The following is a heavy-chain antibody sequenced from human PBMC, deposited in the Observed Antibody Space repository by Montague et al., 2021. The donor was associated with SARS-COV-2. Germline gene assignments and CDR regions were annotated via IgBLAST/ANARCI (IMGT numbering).Heavy chain of an antibody. Sequence: TLSLTCTVSGGSISSGGYYRSWIRQHPGKGLEWIGYIYYSGSTYYNPSLKSRVTISVDTSKNHFSLNLSSVTAADTAVYYCARVATIFGAGDTFDYWGQGTLVTVSS. CDR2: IYYSGST. D-gene: IGHD3-3*01. CDR3: ARVATIFGAGDTFDY. CDR1: GGSISSGGYY. V-gene: IGHV4-31*03. J-gene: IGHJ4*02.